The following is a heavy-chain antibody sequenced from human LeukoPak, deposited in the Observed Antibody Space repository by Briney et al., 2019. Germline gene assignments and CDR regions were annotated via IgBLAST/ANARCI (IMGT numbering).Heavy chain of an antibody. J-gene: IGHJ4*02. CDR3: TKGTIWLPFDY. V-gene: IGHV3-23*01. CDR1: GLTFRNYA. CDR2: ISGSGGST. D-gene: IGHD5-18*01. Sequence: GGSLRLSCAASGLTFRNYALGWGCEAPGKGLEWVSAISGSGGSTYYADSVKGRFTISRNNSKNTLYLQMNSLRAEDTAVYYCTKGTIWLPFDYWGQGTLVTVSS.